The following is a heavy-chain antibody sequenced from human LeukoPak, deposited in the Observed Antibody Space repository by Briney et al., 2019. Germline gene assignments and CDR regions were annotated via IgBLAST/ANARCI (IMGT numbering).Heavy chain of an antibody. CDR3: ARDATLRIAVAAY. CDR1: GFTFSSYG. CDR2: IWYDGSNK. Sequence: GRSLRPSCAASGFTFSSYGMHWVRQAPGKGLEWVAVIWYDGSNKYYADSVKGRFTISRDNSKNTLYLQMNSLRAEDTAVYYCARDATLRIAVAAYWGQGTLVTVSS. J-gene: IGHJ4*02. D-gene: IGHD6-19*01. V-gene: IGHV3-33*01.